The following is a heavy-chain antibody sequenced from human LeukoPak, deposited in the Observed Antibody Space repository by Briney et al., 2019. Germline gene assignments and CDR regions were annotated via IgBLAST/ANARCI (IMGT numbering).Heavy chain of an antibody. Sequence: PSETLSLTCTVSGGSISSYSWGWIRQPPGKGLEWIGYIYYSGTINYNPSLKSRVTISVDTPKNQFSLKLSSVTAADTAVYYCARDECTNGVCYQFQHWGQGTLVTVSS. CDR3: ARDECTNGVCYQFQH. CDR1: GGSISSYS. CDR2: IYYSGTI. D-gene: IGHD2-8*01. V-gene: IGHV4-59*01. J-gene: IGHJ1*01.